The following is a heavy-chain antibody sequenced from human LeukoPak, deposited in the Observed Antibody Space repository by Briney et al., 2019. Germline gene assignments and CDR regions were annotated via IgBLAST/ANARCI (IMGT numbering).Heavy chain of an antibody. Sequence: PSETLSLTCTVSGGSISSSSYYWGWIRQPPGKGLEWIGSIYYSGSTYYNPSLKSRVTISVDTSKNQFSLKLSSVTAADTAVYYCARQIGYCSGGSCNTNWFDPWGQGTLDTVSS. CDR3: ARQIGYCSGGSCNTNWFDP. J-gene: IGHJ5*02. CDR1: GGSISSSSYY. CDR2: IYYSGST. V-gene: IGHV4-39*01. D-gene: IGHD2-15*01.